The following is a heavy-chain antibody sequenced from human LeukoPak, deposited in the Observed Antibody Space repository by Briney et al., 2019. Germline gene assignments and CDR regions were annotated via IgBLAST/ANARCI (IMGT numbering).Heavy chain of an antibody. CDR2: SSSDGSRA. Sequence: QTGGSLRLSCAASGFSFSDYSVHWVRQAPGKGLEWVAFSSSDGSRAYYEDSVKGRFTVSRDNSKNPLCLQMSSLRPEDTAVYYCVRGSGPGSFLMDYWGQGTRVTVSS. V-gene: IGHV3-30*04. J-gene: IGHJ4*02. CDR1: GFSFSDYS. CDR3: VRGSGPGSFLMDY. D-gene: IGHD3-10*01.